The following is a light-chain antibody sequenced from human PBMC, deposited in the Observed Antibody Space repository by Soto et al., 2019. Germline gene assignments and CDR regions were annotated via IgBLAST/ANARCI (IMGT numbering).Light chain of an antibody. CDR1: RYIGNY. V-gene: IGKV1-33*01. CDR3: QQYHSLPIT. CDR2: DAS. J-gene: IGKJ5*01. Sequence: EIQMTQSPSSLSVSVGDRVTITCQASRYIGNYLNWYQQKPGKAPKLLINDASSLEMGVPSRFSGSGSGTDFSVTISSLQPEDIATYYCQQYHSLPITFGQGTRLDI.